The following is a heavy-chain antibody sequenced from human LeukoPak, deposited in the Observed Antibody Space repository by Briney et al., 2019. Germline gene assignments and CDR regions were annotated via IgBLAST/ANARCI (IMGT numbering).Heavy chain of an antibody. CDR3: ARDSSRAFDI. CDR2: IYYSGST. Sequence: SGTLSLTCAVSGGSGGSISSSYYWSWIRQPPGKGLEWIGYIYYSGSTNYNPSLKSRVTISVDTSKNQFSLKLSSVTAADTAVYYCARDSSRAFDIWGQGTMVTVSS. D-gene: IGHD6-13*01. CDR1: GGSGGSISSSYY. V-gene: IGHV4-61*01. J-gene: IGHJ3*02.